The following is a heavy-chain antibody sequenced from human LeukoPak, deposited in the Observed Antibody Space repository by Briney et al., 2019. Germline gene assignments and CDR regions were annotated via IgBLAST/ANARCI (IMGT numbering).Heavy chain of an antibody. CDR1: GGSPGGYY. D-gene: IGHD1-7*01. CDR2: TNHSGST. V-gene: IGHV4-34*01. Sequence: SQTLSLTCVVFGGSPGGYYCSWISQPPGEGRGWNGETNHSGSTNYNPYLKSRVTISVDTSKDQFSLKLSSVTAADTAVYYCASSPERTGTTAGYFDYWGQGTLVTVSS. CDR3: ASSPERTGTTAGYFDY. J-gene: IGHJ4*02.